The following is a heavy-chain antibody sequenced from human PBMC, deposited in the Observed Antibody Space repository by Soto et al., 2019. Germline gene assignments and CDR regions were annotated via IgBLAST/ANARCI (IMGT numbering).Heavy chain of an antibody. CDR1: GFRFSTYA. Sequence: EVQLLESGGGLVQPGGSLRLSCVASGFRFSTYAMSWVRQAPGKGLEWVAAISDGGGNTDYADSVKGRFTISRDNSQNTVYLQLNSLRAEDTAIYYCARPSIQAAGTYWGQGTLVTVSS. CDR3: ARPSIQAAGTY. D-gene: IGHD6-13*01. V-gene: IGHV3-23*01. J-gene: IGHJ4*02. CDR2: ISDGGGNT.